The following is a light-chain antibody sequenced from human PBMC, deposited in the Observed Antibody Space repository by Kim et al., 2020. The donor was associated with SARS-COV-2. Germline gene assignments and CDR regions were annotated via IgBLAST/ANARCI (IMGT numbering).Light chain of an antibody. V-gene: IGLV3-19*01. Sequence: SSELTQDPAVSVALGQTVSFTCQGDSLRTYYAGWYQQKPGQAPVLVIYGKNNRPSGIPDRFSGSSSGDTTSLTITGAQAEDEAEYYCNSRDSSGNLYVFG. CDR3: NSRDSSGNLYV. J-gene: IGLJ1*01. CDR2: GKN. CDR1: SLRTYY.